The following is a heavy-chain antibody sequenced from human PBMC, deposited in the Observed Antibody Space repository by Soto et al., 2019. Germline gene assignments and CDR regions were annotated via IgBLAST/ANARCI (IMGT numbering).Heavy chain of an antibody. Sequence: VQLQESGPGLVTPSQTLSLTCTVFGGSVSIGDYLWSWIRQRPGKGLEWIGYIHDSGNTYYNPSLKSRVTISLDTSKNQFSLKVTAMTAAYTAMYFCARARGGDSGDYASLFDRWGQGNLVTVSS. CDR1: GGSVSIGDYL. CDR3: ARARGGDSGDYASLFDR. J-gene: IGHJ5*02. D-gene: IGHD4-17*01. V-gene: IGHV4-30-4*01. CDR2: IHDSGNT.